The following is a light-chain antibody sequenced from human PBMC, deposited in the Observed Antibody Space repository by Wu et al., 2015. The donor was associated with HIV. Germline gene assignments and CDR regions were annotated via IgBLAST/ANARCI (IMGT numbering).Light chain of an antibody. V-gene: IGKV3-11*01. CDR3: QQRSNPLT. CDR1: QSISDY. CDR2: DGS. Sequence: EIVLTQSPATMSLSPGERATLSCRASQSISDYLAWYQQKPGQAPRLLIYDGSNRPTGIPARFSGSGSGTDFTLTISSLEPEDSAVYYCQQRSNPLTFGGGTKVEIK. J-gene: IGKJ4*01.